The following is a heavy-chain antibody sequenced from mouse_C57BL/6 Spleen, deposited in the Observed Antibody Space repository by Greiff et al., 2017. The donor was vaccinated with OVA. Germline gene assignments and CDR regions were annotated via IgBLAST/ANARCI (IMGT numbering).Heavy chain of an antibody. CDR3: ARSGDGYFYAMDY. CDR2: IYPRSGNT. D-gene: IGHD2-3*01. V-gene: IGHV1-81*01. J-gene: IGHJ4*01. CDR1: GYTFTSYG. Sequence: VQRVESGAELARPGASVKLSCKASGYTFTSYGISWVKQRTGQGLEWIGEIYPRSGNTYYNEKFKGKATLTADKSSSTAYMELRSLTSEDSAVYFCARSGDGYFYAMDYWGQGTSVTVSS.